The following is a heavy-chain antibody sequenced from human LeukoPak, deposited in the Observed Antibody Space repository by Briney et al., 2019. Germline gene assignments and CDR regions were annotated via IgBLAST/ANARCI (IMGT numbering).Heavy chain of an antibody. D-gene: IGHD6-19*01. V-gene: IGHV1-2*02. J-gene: IGHJ4*02. CDR1: GYTFTCYY. Sequence: ASVKVSCKASGYTFTCYYMHWVRQAPGQGLEWMGWINPNSGGTNYEQKFQGRVTMTRDTSISTAYMELSRLRSDDTAVYYCARDWCSSGWCFDYWGQGTLVTVSS. CDR3: ARDWCSSGWCFDY. CDR2: INPNSGGT.